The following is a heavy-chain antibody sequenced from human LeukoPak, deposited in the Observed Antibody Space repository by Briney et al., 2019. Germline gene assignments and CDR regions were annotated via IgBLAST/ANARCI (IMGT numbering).Heavy chain of an antibody. D-gene: IGHD3-22*01. CDR3: ARLSMGYYDSSGYALFDY. CDR1: GGSISSYY. CDR2: IYYSGST. Sequence: PSETLSLTCTVSGGSISSYYWSWIRQPPGKGLEWIGYIYYSGSTNYNPSLKSRVTISVDTSKNQFSLKLSSVTAEDTAGYYCARLSMGYYDSSGYALFDYWGQGTLVTVSS. J-gene: IGHJ4*02. V-gene: IGHV4-59*01.